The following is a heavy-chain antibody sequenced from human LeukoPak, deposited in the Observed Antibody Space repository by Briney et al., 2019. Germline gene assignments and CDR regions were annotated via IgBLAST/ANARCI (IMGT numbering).Heavy chain of an antibody. J-gene: IGHJ6*03. D-gene: IGHD1-26*01. CDR3: ARERELGFASSYYYYYYMDV. V-gene: IGHV1-46*01. CDR1: GYTFTSYY. Sequence: ASVKVSCKASGYTFTSYYMHWVRQAPGQGLEWMGIINPSGGSTSYAQKFQGRVTMTRDMSTSTVYMELSSLRSEDTAVYYCARERELGFASSYYYYYYMDVWGKGTTVTVSS. CDR2: INPSGGST.